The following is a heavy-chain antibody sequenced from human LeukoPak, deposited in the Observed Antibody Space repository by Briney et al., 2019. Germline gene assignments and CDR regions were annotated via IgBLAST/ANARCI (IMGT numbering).Heavy chain of an antibody. V-gene: IGHV3-33*06. CDR3: AKDAQRGFDYRNSLEH. CDR1: GFTFSHYG. D-gene: IGHD4-11*01. CDR2: IWSDGTNQ. Sequence: GGSLRLSCEASGFTFSHYGMHWVRQAPGKGLEWVAVIWSDGTNQYYADSVKGRFTISRDNFNPLLSLQMDGLLAHDTAVQYCAKDAQRGFDYRNSLEHWGQGSLVIVSS. J-gene: IGHJ4*02.